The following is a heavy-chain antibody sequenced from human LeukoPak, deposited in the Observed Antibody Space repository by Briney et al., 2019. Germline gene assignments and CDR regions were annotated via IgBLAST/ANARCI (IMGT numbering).Heavy chain of an antibody. V-gene: IGHV3-21*01. D-gene: IGHD4-11*01. CDR3: ARVVPRLTVTTIANYYYYGMDV. Sequence: GGSPRLSCAASGFTFSSYSMNWVRQAPGKGLEWVSSISSSSSYIYYADSVKGRFTISRDNAKNSLYLQMNSLRAEDTAVYYCARVVPRLTVTTIANYYYYGMDVWGQGTTVTVSS. J-gene: IGHJ6*02. CDR1: GFTFSSYS. CDR2: ISSSSSYI.